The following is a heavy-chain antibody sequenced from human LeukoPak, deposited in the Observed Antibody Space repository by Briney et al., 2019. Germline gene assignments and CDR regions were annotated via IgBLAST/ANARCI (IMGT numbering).Heavy chain of an antibody. D-gene: IGHD2-2*03. J-gene: IGHJ5*02. Sequence: PGGSLRLSCAASGFTFSIYAMSWVRQAPGKGLEWVSGITGGRSTYYADSVKGRFTISRDNSKNTLYLQMNSLRAEDTAVYYCARDPIGYCSSTSCYSWGQGTLVTVSS. CDR3: ARDPIGYCSSTSCYS. CDR1: GFTFSIYA. V-gene: IGHV3-23*01. CDR2: ITGGRST.